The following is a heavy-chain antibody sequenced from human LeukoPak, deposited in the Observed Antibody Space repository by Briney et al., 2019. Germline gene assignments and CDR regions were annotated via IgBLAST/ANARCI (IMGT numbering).Heavy chain of an antibody. Sequence: ASETLSLTCTVSGGSISSYYWSWIRQPPGKGLEWIGYIYYSGSTNYNPSLKSRVTISVDTSKNQFSLKLSSVAAADTAVYYCARVPYYDSSGYPSRPSYFDYWGQGTLVTVSS. V-gene: IGHV4-59*01. CDR1: GGSISSYY. CDR2: IYYSGST. J-gene: IGHJ4*02. CDR3: ARVPYYDSSGYPSRPSYFDY. D-gene: IGHD3-22*01.